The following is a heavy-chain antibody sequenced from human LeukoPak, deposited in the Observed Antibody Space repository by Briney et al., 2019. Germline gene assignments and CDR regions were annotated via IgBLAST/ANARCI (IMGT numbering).Heavy chain of an antibody. J-gene: IGHJ3*01. CDR1: GIRFSASG. CDR3: ARVGSSRQIGAFDV. Sequence: GGSLRLSCVASGIRFSASGMHWVRQDPGKGLERVTFIQSDGSYKYYSDSVKGRFTISRDNSRNTVYLQMNSLRAEDTAVYYCARVGSSRQIGAFDVWGQGTMVTVSS. CDR2: IQSDGSYK. V-gene: IGHV3-30*02. D-gene: IGHD6-6*01.